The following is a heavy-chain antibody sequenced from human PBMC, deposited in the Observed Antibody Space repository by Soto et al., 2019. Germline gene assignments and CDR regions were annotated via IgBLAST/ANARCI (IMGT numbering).Heavy chain of an antibody. CDR1: GFTLSDYY. V-gene: IGHV3-11*01. CDR3: ARSSERFDT. D-gene: IGHD6-25*01. J-gene: IGHJ4*02. Sequence: QVQLVESGGGWVKPGGSLRLSCAASGFTLSDYYMRWIRQAPGKGLEWISYISSSGRTIFYADFGKGRCTISSDNDKNDLFLQMRSRRAEDTAVYYLARSSERFDTGGQGVMVTFSS. CDR2: ISSSGRTI.